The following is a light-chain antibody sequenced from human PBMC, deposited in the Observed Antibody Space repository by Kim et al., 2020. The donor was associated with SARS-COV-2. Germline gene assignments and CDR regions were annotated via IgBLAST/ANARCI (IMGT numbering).Light chain of an antibody. CDR1: QSDSSN. V-gene: IGKV3-15*01. Sequence: GAIAHHACRASQSDSSNLAWYQQKPGQAPRLLIYGASNRATGIPARFSGSGSGTEFTLTISSLQSEDFAVYYCQQYNNWPPVTFGGGTKVDIK. J-gene: IGKJ4*01. CDR3: QQYNNWPPVT. CDR2: GAS.